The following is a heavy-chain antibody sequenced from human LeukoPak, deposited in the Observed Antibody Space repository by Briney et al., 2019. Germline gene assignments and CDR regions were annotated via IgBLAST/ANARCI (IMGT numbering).Heavy chain of an antibody. Sequence: PSATLSLTCTVSGGSISSGGYYCTWIRQHPGKGLEWYGYIYYSGSTYYTRSLKTRATISVDTSKNQFSLKLSSVTAADTAVYYCASLDCSSTSCPFDYWGQGTLVTVSS. CDR1: GGSISSGGYY. D-gene: IGHD2-2*01. J-gene: IGHJ4*02. V-gene: IGHV4-31*03. CDR2: IYYSGST. CDR3: ASLDCSSTSCPFDY.